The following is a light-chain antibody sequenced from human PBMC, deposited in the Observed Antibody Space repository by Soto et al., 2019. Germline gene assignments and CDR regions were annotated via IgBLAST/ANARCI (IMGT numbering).Light chain of an antibody. CDR1: RSDVGANNY. CDR3: SSFTSRCTLV. CDR2: EVT. V-gene: IGLV2-14*01. Sequence: QSALTEPASVSGSPRQSIAISRTGTRSDVGANNYVSWYQQHPGKASKLMIFEVTNRPSGVSDRFSGSKSGNTASPTISGLQAEDEADYYCSSFTSRCTLVFGSVTKLTVL. J-gene: IGLJ6*01.